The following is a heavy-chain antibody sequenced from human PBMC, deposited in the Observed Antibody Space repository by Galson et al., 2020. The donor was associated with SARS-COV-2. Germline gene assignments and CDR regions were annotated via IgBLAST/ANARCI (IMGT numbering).Heavy chain of an antibody. J-gene: IGHJ4*02. CDR1: GFTFSSYA. V-gene: IGHV3-30-3*01. CDR3: ASGKNYGLSFFDY. D-gene: IGHD3-10*01. CDR2: ISYDGSNK. Sequence: GGSLRLSCAASGFTFSSYAMHWVRQAPGKGLEWVAVISYDGSNKYYADSVKGRFTISRDNSKNTLYLQMNSLRAEDTAVYYCASGKNYGLSFFDYWGQGTLVTVSS.